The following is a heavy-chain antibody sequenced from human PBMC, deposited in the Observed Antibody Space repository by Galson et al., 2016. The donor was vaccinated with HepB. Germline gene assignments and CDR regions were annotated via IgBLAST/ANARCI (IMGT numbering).Heavy chain of an antibody. Sequence: TLSLTCTVSGGSISSGGYYWSWIRQHPGKGLEWIGDIYYSGSRYYNPSLKSRLIILVDTSKNQFSLKLSSVTAADTAVYYCARRDYYGSGRYSNWFDPWGQGTLVTVSS. V-gene: IGHV4-31*03. CDR3: ARRDYYGSGRYSNWFDP. D-gene: IGHD3-10*01. J-gene: IGHJ5*02. CDR1: GGSISSGGYY. CDR2: IYYSGSR.